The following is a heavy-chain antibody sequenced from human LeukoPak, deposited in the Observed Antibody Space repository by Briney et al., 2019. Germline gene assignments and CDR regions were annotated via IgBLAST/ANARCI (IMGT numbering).Heavy chain of an antibody. CDR3: ARDGGNLWFGELF. Sequence: ASVKVSCKASGYTFTGYYMHWVRQAPGQGLEWMGWINPNNGGTNYAQKFQGRVTMTRDTSISTAYMELSRLRSDDTAVYYCARDGGNLWFGELFWGQGTLVTVS. J-gene: IGHJ4*02. V-gene: IGHV1-2*02. CDR2: INPNNGGT. CDR1: GYTFTGYY. D-gene: IGHD3-10*01.